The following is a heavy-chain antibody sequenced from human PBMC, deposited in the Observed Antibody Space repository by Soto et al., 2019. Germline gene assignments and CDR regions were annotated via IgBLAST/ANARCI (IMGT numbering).Heavy chain of an antibody. CDR1: GGSISRYY. J-gene: IGHJ6*02. V-gene: IGHV4-4*07. D-gene: IGHD6-13*01. CDR3: ARVGYINGMDV. Sequence: QVQLQESGPGLVKPSETLSLTCTVSGGSISRYYWSWIRQPAGKGLEWIGRIYTSGSSNYSPSLKSRGNTSVYTSKNQFSLKLSSVTAADTAVYYCARVGYINGMDVWGQGTTVTVS. CDR2: IYTSGSS.